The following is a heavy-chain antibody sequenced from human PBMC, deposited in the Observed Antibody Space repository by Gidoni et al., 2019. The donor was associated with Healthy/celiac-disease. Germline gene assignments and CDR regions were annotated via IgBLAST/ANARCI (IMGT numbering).Heavy chain of an antibody. CDR3: ARGAASWYFDL. CDR2: IIPIFGTA. V-gene: IGHV1-69*06. CDR1: VGTFSSYA. Sequence: QVQLVQSGAEVKKPGSSVQVSCKASVGTFSSYAISWVRQAPGHGLEWLGGIIPIFGTANYAQKFQGRVTITAYKSTSTAYMELRSLRSEDTAVYYCARGAASWYFDLWGRGTLVTVSS. J-gene: IGHJ2*01. D-gene: IGHD2-15*01.